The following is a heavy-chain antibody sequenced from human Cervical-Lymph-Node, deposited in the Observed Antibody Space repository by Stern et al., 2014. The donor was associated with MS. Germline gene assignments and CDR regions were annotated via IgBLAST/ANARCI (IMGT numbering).Heavy chain of an antibody. CDR3: VRQGDAVDV. CDR2: ISSRSACI. J-gene: IGHJ3*01. Sequence: VQLVGSGGGLVTPGGSLRLSCAASGFTFSHYNMNWVRLAPGKGLEWVASISSRSACISYADSMKGRFSISRDNTKNSLLLQMDRLRAEDTAVYYCVRQGDAVDVWGQGTTVTVSS. CDR1: GFTFSHYN. V-gene: IGHV3-21*01.